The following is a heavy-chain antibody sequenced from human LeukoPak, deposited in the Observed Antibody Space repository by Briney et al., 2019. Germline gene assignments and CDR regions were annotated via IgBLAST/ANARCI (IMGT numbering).Heavy chain of an antibody. J-gene: IGHJ3*02. CDR3: AKSLIGGIVVVTPYAFDI. Sequence: PGGSLRLSCAASGFTFSSYAMSWVRQAPGKGLEWVSAISGSGGSTYYADSVKGRFTISRDNSKNTLYLQMNSLRAEDTAVYYCAKSLIGGIVVVTPYAFDIWGQGTMVTVSS. CDR2: ISGSGGST. CDR1: GFTFSSYA. V-gene: IGHV3-23*01. D-gene: IGHD3-22*01.